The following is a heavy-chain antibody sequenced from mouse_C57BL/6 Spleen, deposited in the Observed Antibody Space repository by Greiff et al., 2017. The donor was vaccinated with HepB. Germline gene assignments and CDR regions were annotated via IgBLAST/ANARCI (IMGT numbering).Heavy chain of an antibody. Sequence: EVQLQQSGPELVKPGASVKIPCKASGYTFTDYNMDWVKQSHGKSLEWIGDINPNNGGTIYNQKFKGKAPLTVDKSSSTAYMELRSLTSEDTAVYYCARRAWGYGKRYFDVWGTGTTVTVSS. D-gene: IGHD1-1*01. V-gene: IGHV1-18*01. CDR3: ARRAWGYGKRYFDV. CDR2: INPNNGGT. J-gene: IGHJ1*03. CDR1: GYTFTDYN.